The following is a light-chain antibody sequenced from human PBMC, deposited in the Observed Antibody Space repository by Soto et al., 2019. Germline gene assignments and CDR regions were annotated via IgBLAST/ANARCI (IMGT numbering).Light chain of an antibody. J-gene: IGLJ2*01. CDR2: DNS. CDR1: DNGSKP. CDR3: QVWDSSSDRLVV. Sequence: SYELTQPPSVSVAPGQTARITCGGSDNGSKPVHWYQQKPGQAPVLVVFDNSDRASGIPERLSGSNSGNTATLTISRVVAGDEADYYCQVWDSSSDRLVVFGGGTKVTVL. V-gene: IGLV3-21*02.